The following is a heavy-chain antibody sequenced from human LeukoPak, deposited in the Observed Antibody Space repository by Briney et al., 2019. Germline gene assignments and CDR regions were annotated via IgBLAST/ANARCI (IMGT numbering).Heavy chain of an antibody. CDR2: MKSKRDGGAT. CDR1: GFTFTNAW. V-gene: IGHV3-15*01. D-gene: IGHD3-10*02. CDR3: TRGMLRQPPDY. Sequence: GGSLRLSCEASGFTFTNAWMNWVRQAPGKGPEWVGRMKSKRDGGATEYAAPVKGRFTISRDNSKNTLYLQMNSLRVEDTAIYYCTRGMLRQPPDYWGQGMLVTVSS. J-gene: IGHJ4*02.